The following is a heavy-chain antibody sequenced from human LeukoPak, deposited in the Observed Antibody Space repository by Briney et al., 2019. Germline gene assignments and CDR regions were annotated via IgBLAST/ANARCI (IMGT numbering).Heavy chain of an antibody. CDR2: IYYSGST. CDR3: ATSHSPICGGDCYRFDY. Sequence: SETLSLTCTVSGGSISSYYWSWIRQPPGKGLEWIGYIYYSGSTNYNPSLKSRVTISVDTSKNQFSLKLSSVTAADTAVYYCATSHSPICGGDCYRFDYWGQGTLVTVSS. J-gene: IGHJ4*02. V-gene: IGHV4-59*08. D-gene: IGHD2-21*02. CDR1: GGSISSYY.